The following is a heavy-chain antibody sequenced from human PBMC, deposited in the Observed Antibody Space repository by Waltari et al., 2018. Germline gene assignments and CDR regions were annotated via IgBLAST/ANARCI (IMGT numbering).Heavy chain of an antibody. D-gene: IGHD6-13*01. CDR1: GFSVRSVG. V-gene: IGHV3-33*01. Sequence: QVQLVESRGGVVTPGRSLRLSCVGSGFSVRSVGLHWVRRAPGKGLEWVAIIWYDGSEKYYADSVKGRFTISRDNSKNTVDLQMNSLRAEDTAVYYCAVTTGGYDGMGVWGQGTTVTVSS. CDR3: AVTTGGYDGMGV. CDR2: IWYDGSEK. J-gene: IGHJ6*02.